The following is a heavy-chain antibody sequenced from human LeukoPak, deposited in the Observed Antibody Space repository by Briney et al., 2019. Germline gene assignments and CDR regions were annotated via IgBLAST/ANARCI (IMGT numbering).Heavy chain of an antibody. D-gene: IGHD4-23*01. J-gene: IGHJ4*02. Sequence: PGRSLRLSCAASGFTSSTYGMHWVRQAPGKGLEWVALISYDGSDKYYADSVKGRFTISRDNSKNTLYLQMNSLRAEDTAVYYCAKGRGGYYFDFWGQGTLVTVSS. V-gene: IGHV3-30*18. CDR1: GFTSSTYG. CDR3: AKGRGGYYFDF. CDR2: ISYDGSDK.